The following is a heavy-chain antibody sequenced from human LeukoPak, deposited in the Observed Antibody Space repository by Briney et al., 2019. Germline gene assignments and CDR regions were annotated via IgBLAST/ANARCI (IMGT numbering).Heavy chain of an antibody. D-gene: IGHD2-15*01. J-gene: IGHJ6*02. Sequence: GGSLRLSCAASGFTFSSFGMHWVRQAPGKGLEWVAVIWSDGNNKYYADSVKGRFTISRDNSKNTLYLQMNSLRAEDTAVYYCAKDRYCSGGSCYSPPMDVWGQGTTVTVSS. CDR1: GFTFSSFG. CDR3: AKDRYCSGGSCYSPPMDV. CDR2: IWSDGNNK. V-gene: IGHV3-33*06.